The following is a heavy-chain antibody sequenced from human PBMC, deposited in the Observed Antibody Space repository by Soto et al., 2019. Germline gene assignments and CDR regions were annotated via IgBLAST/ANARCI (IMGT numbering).Heavy chain of an antibody. D-gene: IGHD3-3*01. V-gene: IGHV4-30-2*06. CDR2: ISHLDTT. Sequence: YHKCSVADVTLIYGEYSWNWNRQSLGKGLEWLGYISHLDTTYYNPSLKSRVSISIDTSKNQFSLNLSSVTAADTAVYYCARVFGNFWSGYHVDCWGQGTPVIVFS. CDR1: DVTLIYGEYS. CDR3: ARVFGNFWSGYHVDC. J-gene: IGHJ4*02.